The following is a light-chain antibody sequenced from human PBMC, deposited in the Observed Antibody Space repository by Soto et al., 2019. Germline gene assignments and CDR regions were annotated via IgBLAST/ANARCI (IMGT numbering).Light chain of an antibody. CDR1: QSISSY. Sequence: DLQMTQSPSSLSASVGDRVTITCRASQSISSYLNWYQQNPGKAPKLLIYAATSLQSGVPSRFSGSGSGTDFTLTISSLQPEDFATYYCQQSYSTPQTFGQGTKVEIK. CDR3: QQSYSTPQT. J-gene: IGKJ1*01. CDR2: AAT. V-gene: IGKV1-39*01.